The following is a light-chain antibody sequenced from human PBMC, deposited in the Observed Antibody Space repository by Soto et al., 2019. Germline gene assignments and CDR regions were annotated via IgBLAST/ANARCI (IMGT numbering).Light chain of an antibody. V-gene: IGKV1-5*03. J-gene: IGKJ1*01. CDR1: QSISNF. Sequence: DIQMTQSPSTLSASVGDRVTITCRASQSISNFLAWYQQKPGKAPNLLIYKASSLESGVPSRFSGSGSGTEFTLTISSLQPDDFATYYCQQYNSYSRTFGQGTRWIS. CDR2: KAS. CDR3: QQYNSYSRT.